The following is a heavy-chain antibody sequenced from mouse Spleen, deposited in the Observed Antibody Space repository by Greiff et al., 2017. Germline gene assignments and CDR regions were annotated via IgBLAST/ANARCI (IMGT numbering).Heavy chain of an antibody. Sequence: VQLQQSGPVLVKPGASVKMSCKASGYTFTDYYMNWVKQSHGKSLEWIGVINPYNGGTSYNQKFKGKATLTVDKSSSTAYMELNSLTSEDSAVYYCARRSGTYSYYAMDYWGQGTSVTVSS. CDR2: INPYNGGT. J-gene: IGHJ4*01. CDR1: GYTFTDYY. V-gene: IGHV1-19*01. CDR3: ARRSGTYSYYAMDY. D-gene: IGHD4-1*01.